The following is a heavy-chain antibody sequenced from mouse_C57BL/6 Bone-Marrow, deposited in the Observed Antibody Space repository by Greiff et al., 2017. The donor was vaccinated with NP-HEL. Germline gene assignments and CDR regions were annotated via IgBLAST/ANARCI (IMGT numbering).Heavy chain of an antibody. D-gene: IGHD1-1*01. CDR3: ARLYYYGSSSYFDY. CDR2: IYPRSGNP. V-gene: IGHV1-81*01. CDR1: GYTFTSYG. J-gene: IGHJ2*01. Sequence: QVQLQQSGAELARPGASVKLSCKASGYTFTSYGISWVKQRTGQGLEWIGEIYPRSGNPYYNEKLKGKATLTADKSSSTAYMELRSLTSEDSAVYFCARLYYYGSSSYFDYWGQGTTLTVSS.